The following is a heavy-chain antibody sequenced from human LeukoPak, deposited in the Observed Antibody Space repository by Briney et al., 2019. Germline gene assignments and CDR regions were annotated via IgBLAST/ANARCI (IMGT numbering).Heavy chain of an antibody. CDR3: QADDGIRDFDWLLGYLWFDP. CDR1: GFTFRSYA. D-gene: IGHD3-9*01. CDR2: INSSGSTI. Sequence: GVSMRLSCAASGFTFRSYAMSWVRQAPGKGLEWVSYINSSGSTIYYADSVKGRFTISRDNSKTTLYLQMNSLRAEDTAVFFFQADDGIRDFDWLLGYLWFDPWGQGTLVTVSS. V-gene: IGHV3-48*01. J-gene: IGHJ5*02.